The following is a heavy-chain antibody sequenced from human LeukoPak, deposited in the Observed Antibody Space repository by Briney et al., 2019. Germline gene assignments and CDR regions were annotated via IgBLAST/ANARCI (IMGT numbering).Heavy chain of an antibody. CDR1: GGSISSYY. CDR3: ARVSEDVLRFLRGLRYYYYMDV. CDR2: IYTSGST. Sequence: SETLSLTFTVSGGSISSYYWSWIRQPAGKGLEWIGRIYTSGSTNYNPSLKSRVTMSVDTSKNQFSLKLSSVTAADTAVYYCARVSEDVLRFLRGLRYYYYMDVWGKGTTVTVSS. V-gene: IGHV4-4*07. J-gene: IGHJ6*03. D-gene: IGHD3-3*01.